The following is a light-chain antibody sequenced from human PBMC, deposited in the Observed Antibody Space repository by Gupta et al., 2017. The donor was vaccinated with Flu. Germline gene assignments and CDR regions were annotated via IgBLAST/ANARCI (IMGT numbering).Light chain of an antibody. CDR3: CSYTRSSTWV. Sequence: TTSDVGGYYFVSRYQQHSGKAPRLIIYNVEKRPSGVPDRFSGSKTGNTASLTVSGLQPEDEADYYCCSYTRSSTWVFGGGTKLSVL. CDR2: NVE. CDR1: TSDVGGYYF. J-gene: IGLJ3*02. V-gene: IGLV2-11*03.